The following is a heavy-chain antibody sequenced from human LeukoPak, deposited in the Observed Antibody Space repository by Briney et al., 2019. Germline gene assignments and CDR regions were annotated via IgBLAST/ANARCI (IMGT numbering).Heavy chain of an antibody. CDR1: GLTFSSYG. D-gene: IGHD2-2*01. CDR2: ISYDGTIR. V-gene: IGHV3-30*18. Sequence: GGSLRLSCAASGLTFSSYGMHWVRQAPGKGLEWVAVISYDGTIRNYADSVKGRFTVSRDNSKNTLYLQMNSLTAEDTALYYCAKGGCSSTTCYLANPWGQGTLATVSS. J-gene: IGHJ5*02. CDR3: AKGGCSSTTCYLANP.